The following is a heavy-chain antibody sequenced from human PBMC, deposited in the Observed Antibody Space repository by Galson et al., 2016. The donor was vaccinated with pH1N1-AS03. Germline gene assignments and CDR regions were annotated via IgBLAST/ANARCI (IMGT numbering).Heavy chain of an antibody. CDR2: IHPIFGTP. Sequence: SVKVSCKASGGTFSNYAISWMRQAPGQGLEWMGGIHPIFGTPSHAQKFRGRLTVTADASTSAAYMELSSLTSEDTAIYYCARDRHYDSSGRYFYESEHWGPGTLVIVSS. D-gene: IGHD3-22*01. J-gene: IGHJ4*02. CDR1: GGTFSNYA. V-gene: IGHV1-69*13. CDR3: ARDRHYDSSGRYFYESEH.